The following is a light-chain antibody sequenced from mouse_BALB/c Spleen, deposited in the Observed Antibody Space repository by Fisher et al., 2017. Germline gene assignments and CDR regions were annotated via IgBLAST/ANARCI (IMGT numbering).Light chain of an antibody. J-gene: IGKJ2*01. Sequence: IVITQTPAIMSASLGERVTMTCTASSSVSSSYLHWYQQKPGSSPKLWIYSTSNLASGVPARFSGSGSGTSYSLTISSMEAEDAATYYCQQFTSSPYTFGGGTKLEIK. CDR1: SSVSSSY. CDR2: STS. CDR3: QQFTSSPYT. V-gene: IGKV4-74*01.